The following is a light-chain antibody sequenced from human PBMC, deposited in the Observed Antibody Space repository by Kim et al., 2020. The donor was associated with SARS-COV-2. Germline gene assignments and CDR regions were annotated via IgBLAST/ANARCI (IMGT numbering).Light chain of an antibody. CDR2: EVS. CDR3: MVGLHLPCT. CDR1: QSLLHVAGTTY. Sequence: DIVMTQTPLSLSVTPGQPASISFKSNQSLLHVAGTTYLYWYLQSPGQSPQLLIYEVSSRFSGVPDRFSGDGSGTDFTLKISRVETDYIVVYYCMVGLHLPCTFGQGTKLE. V-gene: IGKV2-29*02. J-gene: IGKJ2*02.